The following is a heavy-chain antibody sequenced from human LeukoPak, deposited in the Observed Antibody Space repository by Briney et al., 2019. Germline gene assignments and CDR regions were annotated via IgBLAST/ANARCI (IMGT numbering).Heavy chain of an antibody. Sequence: SVKVSCKASGGTFSSYAISWVRQAPGQGREWMGGIIPIFGTANYAQKFQGRVTITADESTSTAYMELSSLRSEDTAVYYCARGGSHRGGARRFWFDPWGQGTLVTVSS. J-gene: IGHJ5*02. V-gene: IGHV1-69*13. CDR1: GGTFSSYA. CDR2: IIPIFGTA. CDR3: ARGGSHRGGARRFWFDP. D-gene: IGHD6-6*01.